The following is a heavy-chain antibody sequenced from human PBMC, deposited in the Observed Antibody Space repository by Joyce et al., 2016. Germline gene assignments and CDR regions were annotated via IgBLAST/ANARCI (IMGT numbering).Heavy chain of an antibody. CDR2: IYSGGST. V-gene: IGHV3-53*01. CDR3: ARGWWRYCSGGSCPLDS. Sequence: EVQLVESGGDLIQPGGSLRLSCAASGFTVSSNYMSWVRTAPGKGLEWVSLIYSGGSTYYADSVKGRFTISRDNSKNTLYLQMNSLRAEDTAIYYCARGWWRYCSGGSCPLDSWGQGTLVTVSS. J-gene: IGHJ4*02. CDR1: GFTVSSNY. D-gene: IGHD2-15*01.